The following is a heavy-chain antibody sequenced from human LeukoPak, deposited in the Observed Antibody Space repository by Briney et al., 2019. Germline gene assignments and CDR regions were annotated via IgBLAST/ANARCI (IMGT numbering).Heavy chain of an antibody. V-gene: IGHV3-53*01. Sequence: GGSLRLSCVVSGFTVSSNYMSWVRQAPGKGLEWVSIIYSVGTTYYTDSVKGRFTISRDSSRNTVYLQMNSLRAEDTAVYYCARSPYNWNLWKFDYWGQGTLVTVSS. CDR3: ARSPYNWNLWKFDY. D-gene: IGHD1-7*01. CDR1: GFTVSSNY. CDR2: IYSVGTT. J-gene: IGHJ4*02.